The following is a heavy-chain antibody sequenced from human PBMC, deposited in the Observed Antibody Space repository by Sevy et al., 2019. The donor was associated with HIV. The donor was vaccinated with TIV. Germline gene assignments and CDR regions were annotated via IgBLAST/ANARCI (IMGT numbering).Heavy chain of an antibody. J-gene: IGHJ4*02. Sequence: GGSLRLSCAASEFSLNTYWMSWVRQAPGKGLEWVANIKQDGSVTYYVDSVKGRFTISRDNARNFPFLQMNSLRAEDTARYYCVRAVAADGSFWGQGTLVTVSS. V-gene: IGHV3-7*01. CDR1: EFSLNTYW. CDR2: IKQDGSVT. D-gene: IGHD6-13*01. CDR3: VRAVAADGSF.